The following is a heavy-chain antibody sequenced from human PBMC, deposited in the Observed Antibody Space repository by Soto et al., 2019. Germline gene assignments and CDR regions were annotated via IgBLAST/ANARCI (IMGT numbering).Heavy chain of an antibody. D-gene: IGHD3-3*01. CDR2: MYHSGNT. CDR1: GGSISSSNW. J-gene: IGHJ5*02. V-gene: IGHV4-4*02. Sequence: SETLSLTCAVSGGSISSSNWWSWVRQTPGKGLEWIGEMYHSGNTNYNPSLKSRVVISIDTSRNQFSLRLNSLTAADRAVHFCARGVTVFGLVSRLWFDPWGQGTVVTVSS. CDR3: ARGVTVFGLVSRLWFDP.